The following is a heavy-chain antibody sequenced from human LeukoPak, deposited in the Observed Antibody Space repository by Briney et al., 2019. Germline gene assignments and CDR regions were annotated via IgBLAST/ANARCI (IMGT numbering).Heavy chain of an antibody. V-gene: IGHV1-2*02. CDR2: IHPPSGGT. J-gene: IGHJ4*02. CDR1: GYTFTDYY. Sequence: GASVKVSCKASGYTFTDYYLHWVRQAPGQGFEWMGWIHPPSGGTNYAEKLQGRVTMTRDTSISTAYMELSRLTSDDAGVYYCVRDPGWLQVDYWGQGTLLTVSS. CDR3: VRDPGWLQVDY. D-gene: IGHD5-24*01.